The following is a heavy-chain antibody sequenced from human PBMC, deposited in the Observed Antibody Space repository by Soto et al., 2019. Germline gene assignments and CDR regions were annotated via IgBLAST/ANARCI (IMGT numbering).Heavy chain of an antibody. Sequence: EVQLVESGGGLVKPGGSLRLSCAASGFTFSSYSMNWVRQAPGKGLEWVSSISRSSSYIYYADSVKGRFTISRDNAKNSLYLQMISPRAEATAVYYCATSTVAAEYFQHWGQGTLVTVSS. J-gene: IGHJ1*01. D-gene: IGHD2-15*01. CDR3: ATSTVAAEYFQH. V-gene: IGHV3-21*01. CDR1: GFTFSSYS. CDR2: ISRSSSYI.